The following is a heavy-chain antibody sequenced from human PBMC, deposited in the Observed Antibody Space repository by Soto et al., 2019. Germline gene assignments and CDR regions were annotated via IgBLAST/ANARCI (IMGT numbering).Heavy chain of an antibody. CDR1: GFTFSSYS. J-gene: IGHJ6*02. D-gene: IGHD7-27*01. CDR2: ISSSSSTI. Sequence: PGGSLRLSCAASGFTFSSYSMNWVRQAPGKGLEWVSYISSSSSTIYYADSVKGRFTISRDNAKNSLYLQMNSLRDEDTAVYYCARDHELTGGLEGYYYYGMDVWGQGTTVTVSS. CDR3: ARDHELTGGLEGYYYYGMDV. V-gene: IGHV3-48*02.